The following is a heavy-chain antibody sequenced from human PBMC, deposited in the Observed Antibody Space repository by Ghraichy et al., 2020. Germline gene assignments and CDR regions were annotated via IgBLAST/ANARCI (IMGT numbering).Heavy chain of an antibody. V-gene: IGHV1-18*04. CDR2: ISAYNGNT. D-gene: IGHD3-22*01. CDR3: ARVPHYYDIGPFDP. Sequence: ASVKVSCKASGYTFTSYGISWVRQAPGQGLEWMGWISAYNGNTNYAQKLQGRVTMTTDTSTSTAYMELRSLRSDDTAVYYCARVPHYYDIGPFDPWGQGTLVTVSS. J-gene: IGHJ5*02. CDR1: GYTFTSYG.